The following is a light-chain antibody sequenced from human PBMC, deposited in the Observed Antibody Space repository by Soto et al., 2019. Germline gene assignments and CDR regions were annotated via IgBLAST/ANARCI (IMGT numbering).Light chain of an antibody. CDR1: QNIRGNE. CDR2: RGS. Sequence: VLTQSPGTLSLSPGERTTLSCRASQNIRGNELAWYQQKPGQPPRLLIYRGSSRAPGIPDRFSGRRSGTEVTLTISRLEPEDFAVYYCHDYGTSAPWTFGQGTRVEIK. J-gene: IGKJ1*01. V-gene: IGKV3-20*01. CDR3: HDYGTSAPWT.